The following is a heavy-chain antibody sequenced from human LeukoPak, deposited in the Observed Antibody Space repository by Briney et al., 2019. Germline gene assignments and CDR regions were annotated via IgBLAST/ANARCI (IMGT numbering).Heavy chain of an antibody. CDR1: GFTFDDYG. CDR2: INWSGGST. D-gene: IGHD3-22*01. Sequence: PGGSLRLSCAASGFTFDDYGMSRVRQAPGKGLEWVSGINWSGGSTGYADSVKGRFTISRDNAKNSLYLQMNSLRAEDTALYYCARQPPVGYDSSGYYYLGSDYWGQGTLVTVSS. V-gene: IGHV3-20*04. J-gene: IGHJ4*02. CDR3: ARQPPVGYDSSGYYYLGSDY.